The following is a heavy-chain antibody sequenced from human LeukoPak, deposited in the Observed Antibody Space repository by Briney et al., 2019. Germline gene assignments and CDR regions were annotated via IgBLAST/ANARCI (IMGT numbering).Heavy chain of an antibody. J-gene: IGHJ4*02. D-gene: IGHD5-18*01. CDR2: ITIDGSST. CDR3: ASGNPGNSYGY. V-gene: IGHV3-74*01. Sequence: GGSLRLSCAASGFTFSSYWMHWVRQAPGKGLLWVSRITIDGSSTSYADSVKGRFTISRDNAKNTVYLQMNSLRAEDTAVYYCASGNPGNSYGYWGQGTLVTVSS. CDR1: GFTFSSYW.